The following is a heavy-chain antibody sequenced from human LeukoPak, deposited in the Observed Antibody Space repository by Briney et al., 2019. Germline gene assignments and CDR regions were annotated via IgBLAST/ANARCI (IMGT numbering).Heavy chain of an antibody. CDR2: MNPNSGNT. CDR1: GYTFTSYD. J-gene: IGHJ4*02. D-gene: IGHD2-2*01. Sequence: ASVKVSCKASGYTFTSYDINWVRQATGQGLEWMGWMNPNSGNTGYAQKFQGRVTITRNTSISTAYMELSSLRSEDTAVYYCARGYCSSTSCYGISDYWGQGTLVTVSS. CDR3: ARGYCSSTSCYGISDY. V-gene: IGHV1-8*03.